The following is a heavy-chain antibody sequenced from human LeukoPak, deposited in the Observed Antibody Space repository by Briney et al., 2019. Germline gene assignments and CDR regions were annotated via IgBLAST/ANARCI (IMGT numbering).Heavy chain of an antibody. J-gene: IGHJ6*03. CDR1: GFTVSSNY. CDR3: ARALHSYSYYIAD. Sequence: GGSLRLSCAASGFTVSSNYMNWVRQAPGKGLEWVSVIYSGGNTYYADSVKGRFTISRDNSKNTLYLQMNSLRAEDTGVYYCARALHSYSYYIADWGKGTTVTVSS. D-gene: IGHD5-24*01. CDR2: IYSGGNT. V-gene: IGHV3-53*01.